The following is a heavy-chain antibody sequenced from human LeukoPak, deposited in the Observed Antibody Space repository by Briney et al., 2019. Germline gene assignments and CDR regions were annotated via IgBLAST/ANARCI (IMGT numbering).Heavy chain of an antibody. CDR3: ARGLLTDYYDSSGYGY. D-gene: IGHD3-22*01. CDR2: IYTSGST. V-gene: IGHV4-61*02. CDR1: GGSISSGSYC. J-gene: IGHJ4*02. Sequence: SQTLSLTCTVSGGSISSGSYCWSWIRQPAGKGLEWIGRIYTSGSTNYNPSLKSRVTISLDTSKNQFSLKLSSVTAADTAVYYCARGLLTDYYDSSGYGYWGQGTLVTVSS.